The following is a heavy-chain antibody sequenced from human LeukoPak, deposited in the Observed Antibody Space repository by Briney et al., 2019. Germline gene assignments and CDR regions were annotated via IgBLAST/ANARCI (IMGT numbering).Heavy chain of an antibody. V-gene: IGHV3-30*02. CDR3: AIDKNDHGDYYYMDV. D-gene: IGHD4-17*01. Sequence: PGGSLRLSCVPSGFTFCSFGMHSVRQAPGKGLEWVAFIRFDGSNKYYADSVKGRFTISRDNSKNTLYLQMNSLRPEDTAVYYCAIDKNDHGDYYYMDVWGKGTTVTVSS. CDR2: IRFDGSNK. J-gene: IGHJ6*03. CDR1: GFTFCSFG.